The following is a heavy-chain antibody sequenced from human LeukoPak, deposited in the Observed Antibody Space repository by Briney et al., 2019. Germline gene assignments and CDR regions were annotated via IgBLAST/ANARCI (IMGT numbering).Heavy chain of an antibody. Sequence: PGGSLRLSCAASGFTFSGYAMNWVRQAPGKGLEWVAFIRCDGSNAYYADSVKGRFTISRDNSKNTLYLQMNSLRAENTAVYYCAKGIRSSSWYCFDYWGQGTLVSVSS. V-gene: IGHV3-30*02. CDR1: GFTFSGYA. CDR2: IRCDGSNA. D-gene: IGHD6-13*01. CDR3: AKGIRSSSWYCFDY. J-gene: IGHJ4*02.